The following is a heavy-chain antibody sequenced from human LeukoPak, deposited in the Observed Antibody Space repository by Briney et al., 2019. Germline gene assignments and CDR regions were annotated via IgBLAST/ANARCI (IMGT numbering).Heavy chain of an antibody. CDR3: TRVGYIDEGIDY. Sequence: GGSLRLSCAVSGFTFSSYSMTWVRQAPGKGLERVSSISSSSGYKYYADSVKGRFTISRDNAKNSLYLQMNSLRAEDTAIYYCTRVGYIDEGIDYWGQGTLVTVSS. V-gene: IGHV3-21*01. CDR2: ISSSSGYK. D-gene: IGHD5-24*01. J-gene: IGHJ4*02. CDR1: GFTFSSYS.